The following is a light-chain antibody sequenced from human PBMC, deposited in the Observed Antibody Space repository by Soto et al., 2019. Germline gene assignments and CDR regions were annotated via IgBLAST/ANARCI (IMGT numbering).Light chain of an antibody. CDR1: SSDVGGYNY. J-gene: IGLJ1*01. CDR3: SSYTSSSHYV. V-gene: IGLV2-14*01. Sequence: QSALTQPASVSGSPGESITISCTGTSSDVGGYNYVSWYQQHPGKAPKLMIYEVSNRPSGVSNRFPGSKSGNTASLPISGLQAHDEADYYCSSYTSSSHYVFANGKKGSV. CDR2: EVS.